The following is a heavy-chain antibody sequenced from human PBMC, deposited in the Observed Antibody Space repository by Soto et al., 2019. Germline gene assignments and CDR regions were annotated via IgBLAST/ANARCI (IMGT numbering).Heavy chain of an antibody. V-gene: IGHV1-69*13. CDR3: AREMLGATSRYYYGMDV. CDR1: GGTFSSYA. CDR2: IIPIFGTA. J-gene: IGHJ6*02. D-gene: IGHD1-26*01. Sequence: SVKVSCKASGGTFSSYAISWVRQAPGQGLEWMGGIIPIFGTANYAQKFQGRVTITADESTSTAYMELSSLRSEDTAVYYCAREMLGATSRYYYGMDVWGQGTTVTVSS.